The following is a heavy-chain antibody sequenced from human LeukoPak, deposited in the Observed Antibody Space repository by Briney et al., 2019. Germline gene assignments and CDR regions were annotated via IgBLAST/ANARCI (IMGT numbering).Heavy chain of an antibody. J-gene: IGHJ4*02. V-gene: IGHV4-38-2*01. D-gene: IGHD4-17*01. CDR1: GYSISSGYY. CDR3: ARILSDYAVGY. CDR2: TYHSGST. Sequence: PSETLSLTCAVSGYSISSGYYWGWIQQPPGKGLEWMGRTYHSGSTFYNPSLKNRLTISVDMPKHHLPRNLHSVTAPHTPVHYCARILSDYAVGYWGQGTLVSVSS.